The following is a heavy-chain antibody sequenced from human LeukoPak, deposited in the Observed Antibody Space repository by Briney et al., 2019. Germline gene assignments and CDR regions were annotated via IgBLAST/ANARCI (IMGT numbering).Heavy chain of an antibody. CDR2: IRYDGSNT. Sequence: PGGSLRLSCATSGFTFSNYGIHWVRQAPGKGPEWVAFIRYDGSNTFYADSVKGRFTISRDNSKNTLYLQMNSLRAEDTAVYYCARGGAGRYGDYGDRHPFDYWGQGTLVTVSS. CDR3: ARGGAGRYGDYGDRHPFDY. V-gene: IGHV3-30*02. CDR1: GFTFSNYG. D-gene: IGHD4-17*01. J-gene: IGHJ4*02.